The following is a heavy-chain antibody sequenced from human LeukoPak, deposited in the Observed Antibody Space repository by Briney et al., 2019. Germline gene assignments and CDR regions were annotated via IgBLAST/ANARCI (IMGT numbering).Heavy chain of an antibody. CDR2: ISWNSGSI. CDR1: GYTFDDYA. D-gene: IGHD5-18*01. J-gene: IGHJ4*02. CDR3: AKGHTYGLGESYLDF. Sequence: GRSLRLSCEASGYTFDDYAMHWVRQAPGKGLEWVSAISWNSGSIGYADSVKGRFTISRDNGKNSLYLQMNSLRIEDTALYYCAKGHTYGLGESYLDFWGQGTLVSVSS. V-gene: IGHV3-9*01.